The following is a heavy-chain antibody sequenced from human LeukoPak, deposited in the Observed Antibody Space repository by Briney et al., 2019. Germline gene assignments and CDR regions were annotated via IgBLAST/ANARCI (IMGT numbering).Heavy chain of an antibody. J-gene: IGHJ4*02. V-gene: IGHV3-9*01. CDR2: INWDSDSI. CDR3: VKDIVGSGESYYYDY. Sequence: GRSLRLSCAASGFTFDDYAMHWVRQAPGKGLEWVSGINWDSDSIAYAASVKGRFTISRDNAKNSLYLQMNSLRAEDTALYYCVKDIVGSGESYYYDYWGQGTLVTVSS. D-gene: IGHD3-16*01. CDR1: GFTFDDYA.